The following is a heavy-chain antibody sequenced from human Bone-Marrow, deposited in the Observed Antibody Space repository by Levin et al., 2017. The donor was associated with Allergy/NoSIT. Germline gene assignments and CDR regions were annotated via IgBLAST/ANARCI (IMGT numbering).Heavy chain of an antibody. J-gene: IGHJ3*02. CDR2: IYYSGST. D-gene: IGHD4-17*01. CDR1: GGSVSSGSYY. CDR3: ARGGDYQRVALNDAFDS. V-gene: IGHV4-61*01. Sequence: SETLSLTCTVSGGSVSSGSYYWSWIRQPPGKGLEWIGYIYYSGSTNYNPSLKSRVTISVDTSKNQFSLKLSSVTAADTAVYYCARGGDYQRVALNDAFDSWGQGTMVTVSS.